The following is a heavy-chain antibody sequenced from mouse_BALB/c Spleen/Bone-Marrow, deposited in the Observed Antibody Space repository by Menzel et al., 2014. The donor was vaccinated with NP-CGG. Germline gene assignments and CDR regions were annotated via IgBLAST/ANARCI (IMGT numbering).Heavy chain of an antibody. V-gene: IGHV4-1*02. J-gene: IGHJ4*01. CDR2: INPGSSTI. CDR1: GFDFSRYW. Sequence: EVKLVESGGGLVQPGGSLKLSCAASGFDFSRYWMSWVRQAPGKGLEWIGEINPGSSTINYTPSLKDKFIISRDNAKNTLNLQMSKVRSEDTALYYCAHRYGVAMDYWGQGTSVTVSS. D-gene: IGHD2-14*01. CDR3: AHRYGVAMDY.